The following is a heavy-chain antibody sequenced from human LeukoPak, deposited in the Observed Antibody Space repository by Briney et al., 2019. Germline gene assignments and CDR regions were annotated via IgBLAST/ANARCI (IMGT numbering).Heavy chain of an antibody. D-gene: IGHD6-19*01. J-gene: IGHJ4*02. CDR2: IHYSGST. CDR1: GGSIGSYY. CDR3: ARDGVAGGFDY. Sequence: TSETLSLTCTVSGGSIGSYYWNWIRQAPGKGLEWIGYIHYSGSTNHNSSLKSRVTLSVDTSRNQYSLKLSSVTAADTAVYYCARDGVAGGFDYWGQGTLVTVPS. V-gene: IGHV4-59*01.